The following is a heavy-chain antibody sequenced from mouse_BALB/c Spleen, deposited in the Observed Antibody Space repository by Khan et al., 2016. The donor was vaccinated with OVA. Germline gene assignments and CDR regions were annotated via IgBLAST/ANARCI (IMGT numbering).Heavy chain of an antibody. Sequence: VKLVESGPGLVAPSQNLSITCTVSGFSLSDYGVSWIRQPPGKGLEWLGVIWGGGSTYSNSALKSRLSISKDNSKSQVFLKMSSLQSDDTAMFYCAKGVWSYYYTLDYWGQGTSVTVSS. CDR1: GFSLSDYG. CDR3: AKGVWSYYYTLDY. V-gene: IGHV2-6-5*01. J-gene: IGHJ4*01. CDR2: IWGGGST.